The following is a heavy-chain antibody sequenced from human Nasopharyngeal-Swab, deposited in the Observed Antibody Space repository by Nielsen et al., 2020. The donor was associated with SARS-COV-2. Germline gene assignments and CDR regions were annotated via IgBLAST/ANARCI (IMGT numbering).Heavy chain of an antibody. J-gene: IGHJ6*02. CDR2: ISWNSGTK. Sequence: GGSLRLSCAASGFTFDDYAMHWVRQAPGKGLEWVSGISWNSGTKGYAASVKGRFTISRDNAKSSLYLQMNSLRAEDTALYYCAKDFNVDTAMVTYYYGMDVWGQGTTVTVSS. D-gene: IGHD5-18*01. CDR3: AKDFNVDTAMVTYYYGMDV. V-gene: IGHV3-9*01. CDR1: GFTFDDYA.